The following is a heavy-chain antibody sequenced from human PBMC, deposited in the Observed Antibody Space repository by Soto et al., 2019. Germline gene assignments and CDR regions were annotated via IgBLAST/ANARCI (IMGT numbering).Heavy chain of an antibody. Sequence: EVQILESGGDSVQPGGSLRLSCAISGFTFRSYAMSWVRQAPGKGLEWVSGLSGTGGSTYYADSVKGRFTISRDNSKNTLYLQMNSVRAEDTALDYCAKASVMVQIFDFDNWGQGAGVTVSA. CDR2: LSGTGGST. D-gene: IGHD2-8*01. V-gene: IGHV3-23*01. J-gene: IGHJ4*02. CDR3: AKASVMVQIFDFDN. CDR1: GFTFRSYA.